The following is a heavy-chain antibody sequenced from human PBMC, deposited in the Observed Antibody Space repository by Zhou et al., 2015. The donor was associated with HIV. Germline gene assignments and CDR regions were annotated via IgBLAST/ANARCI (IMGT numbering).Heavy chain of an antibody. V-gene: IGHV3-49*03. CDR3: TRGSYQFEY. CDR2: IKSKVHGGTI. J-gene: IGHJ4*02. CDR1: GFTFGDYA. D-gene: IGHD1-26*01. Sequence: EVQLVESGGGLVQPGRSLRLSCTTSGFTFGDYAMSWFRQAPGKGLEWVGFIKSKVHGGTIEYAASVQGRFTISRDDSKTIAYLQMNSLKTEDTAVYYCTRGSYQFEYWGQGTLVTVSS.